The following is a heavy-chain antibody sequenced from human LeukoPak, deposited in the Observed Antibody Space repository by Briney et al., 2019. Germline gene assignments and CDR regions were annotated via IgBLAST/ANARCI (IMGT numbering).Heavy chain of an antibody. J-gene: IGHJ4*02. CDR2: INPTGGST. CDR3: TRDHYHKIHSVMVTAPDY. CDR1: GYTFASYY. V-gene: IGHV1-46*01. D-gene: IGHD2-21*02. Sequence: ASVKVSCKASGYTFASYYMHWVRQAPGEGLEWMGIINPTGGSTSYAQKFQGRVTMTRDTSTSTVYMELSSLRSEDTAVYYCTRDHYHKIHSVMVTAPDYWGQGTLVIVSS.